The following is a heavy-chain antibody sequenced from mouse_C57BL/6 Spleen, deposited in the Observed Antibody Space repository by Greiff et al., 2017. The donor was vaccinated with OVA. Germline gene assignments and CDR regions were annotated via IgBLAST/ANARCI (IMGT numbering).Heavy chain of an antibody. CDR3: ARGADYDDGWFAD. D-gene: IGHD2-4*01. CDR2: IDPNSGGT. Sequence: VQLQQPGAELVKPGASVKLSCKASGYTFTSYWMHWVKQRPGRGLEWIGRIDPNSGGTKYNEKFKCKATLTVDKPSSTAYMQLSSLTSEDSAVYYCARGADYDDGWFADWGQGTLVTVSA. J-gene: IGHJ3*01. V-gene: IGHV1-62-3*01. CDR1: GYTFTSYW.